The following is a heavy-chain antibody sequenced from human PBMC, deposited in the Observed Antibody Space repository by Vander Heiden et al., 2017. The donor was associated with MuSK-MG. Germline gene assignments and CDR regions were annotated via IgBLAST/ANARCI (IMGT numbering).Heavy chain of an antibody. V-gene: IGHV3-66*01. CDR2: INSGVST. CDR1: GFTVSSNY. D-gene: IGHD1-1*01. Sequence: EVQLVESGGGLVQPGGCLRLSCAASGFTVSSNYMRGVRQAPCNGLEWVSVINSGVSTYYADSVKGRVTISRDNSKNTLYLQMNSLRAEDTAVYSCARDRVAGYYYFDYWGQGTLVTVSS. J-gene: IGHJ4*02. CDR3: ARDRVAGYYYFDY.